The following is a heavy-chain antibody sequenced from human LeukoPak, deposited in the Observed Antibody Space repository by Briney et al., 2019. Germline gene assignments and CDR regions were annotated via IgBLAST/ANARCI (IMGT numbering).Heavy chain of an antibody. CDR3: AKGLGIAAAGSGGNFDN. J-gene: IGHJ4*02. D-gene: IGHD6-13*01. V-gene: IGHV3-23*01. CDR1: GFTFSSYA. Sequence: GGSLRLSCAASGFTFSSYAMSWVRQAPGKGLEWVSAISGSGGSTYYADSVKGRFTISRDNSKNTLYLQMNSLRVEDTAVYYCAKGLGIAAAGSGGNFDNWGQGTLVTVSS. CDR2: ISGSGGST.